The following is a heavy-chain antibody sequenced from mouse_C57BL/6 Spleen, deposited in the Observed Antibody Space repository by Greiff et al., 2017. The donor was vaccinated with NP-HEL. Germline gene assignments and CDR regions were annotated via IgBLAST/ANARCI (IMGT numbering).Heavy chain of an antibody. CDR3: TTEGYYGYFDV. Sequence: EVKLMESGAELVRPGASVKLSCTASGFNIKDYYMHWVKQRPEQGLAWIGRIDPEDGDTEYAPKFPGKATMTADTSSNTAYLQLSRLPSEDTAVYYCTTEGYYGYFDVWGTGTTVTVSS. V-gene: IGHV14-1*01. CDR2: IDPEDGDT. CDR1: GFNIKDYY. J-gene: IGHJ1*03.